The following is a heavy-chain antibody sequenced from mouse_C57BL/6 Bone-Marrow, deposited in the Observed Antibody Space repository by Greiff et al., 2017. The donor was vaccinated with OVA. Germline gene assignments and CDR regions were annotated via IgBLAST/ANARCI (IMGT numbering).Heavy chain of an antibody. J-gene: IGHJ3*01. CDR3: ARKGGYDRFAY. Sequence: VQLQQSGPVLVKPGASVKMSCKASGYTFTDYYMNWVKQSHGKSLEWIGVINPYNGGTSYNQKFKGKATLTVDKSSSTAYMELNSLTSEDSAVYYCARKGGYDRFAYWGQGTLVTVSA. D-gene: IGHD2-2*01. CDR2: INPYNGGT. CDR1: GYTFTDYY. V-gene: IGHV1-19*01.